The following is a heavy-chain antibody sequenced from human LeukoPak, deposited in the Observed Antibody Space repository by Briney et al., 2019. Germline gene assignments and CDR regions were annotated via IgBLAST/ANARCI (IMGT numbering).Heavy chain of an antibody. V-gene: IGHV1-18*01. Sequence: ASVKVSCKASGYTFTSYGISWVRQAPGQGLEWMGWISAYNGNTNYAQKLQGRVTMTTDTSTSTAYMELRSLRSDDTAVYYCARSRVAPAAIGIIDYWGQGTLVTVSS. J-gene: IGHJ4*01. CDR1: GYTFTSYG. D-gene: IGHD2-2*02. CDR3: ARSRVAPAAIGIIDY. CDR2: ISAYNGNT.